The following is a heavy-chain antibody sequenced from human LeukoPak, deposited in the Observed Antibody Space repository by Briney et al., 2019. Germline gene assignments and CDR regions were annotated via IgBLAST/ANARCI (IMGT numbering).Heavy chain of an antibody. V-gene: IGHV4-31*03. CDR2: IYYSGST. CDR1: GGSISSSSYY. D-gene: IGHD2-15*01. CDR3: ARDTGYCSGGSCLYFDY. Sequence: SETLSLTCTVSGGSISSSSYYWSWIRQHPGKGLEWIGYIYYSGSTYYNPSLKSRVTISVDTSKNQFSLKLSSVTAADTAVYYCARDTGYCSGGSCLYFDYWGQGTLVTVSS. J-gene: IGHJ4*02.